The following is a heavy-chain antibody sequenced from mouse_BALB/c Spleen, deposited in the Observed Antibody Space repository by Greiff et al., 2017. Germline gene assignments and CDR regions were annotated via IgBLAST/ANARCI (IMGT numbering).Heavy chain of an antibody. J-gene: IGHJ4*01. CDR1: GYTFTDYW. Sequence: VQLQQSGPELVMPGASVKMSCKASGYTFTDYWMHWVKQRPGQGLEWIGAIDTSDSYTSYNQKFKGKATLTVDESSSTAYMQLSSLTSEDSAVYYCARTQLLRYPHYDAMDYWGQGTSVTVSS. D-gene: IGHD1-1*01. V-gene: IGHV1-69*01. CDR2: IDTSDSYT. CDR3: ARTQLLRYPHYDAMDY.